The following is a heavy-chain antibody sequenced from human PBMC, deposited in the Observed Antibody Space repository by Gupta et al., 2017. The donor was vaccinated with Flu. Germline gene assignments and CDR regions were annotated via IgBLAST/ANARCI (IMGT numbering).Heavy chain of an antibody. J-gene: IGHJ6*02. CDR3: ARYQGDSSGSRTKNYYYYDGMDV. D-gene: IGHD6-19*01. Sequence: QVQLVQSGAEVKKPGSSVKVSCKASGGTFSSYTISWVRQAPGQGLEWMGRIIPILGIANYAQKCQGRVTITADKSTSTAYMELSSLRSEDTAVYYCARYQGDSSGSRTKNYYYYDGMDVWGQGTTVTVAS. CDR2: IIPILGIA. CDR1: GGTFSSYT. V-gene: IGHV1-69*02.